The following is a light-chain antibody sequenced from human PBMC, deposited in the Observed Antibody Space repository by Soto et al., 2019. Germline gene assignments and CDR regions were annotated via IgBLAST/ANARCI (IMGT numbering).Light chain of an antibody. CDR3: QSYDSSLSANYV. J-gene: IGLJ1*01. CDR1: SSNIGAGYD. V-gene: IGLV1-40*01. Sequence: VLTQPPSVSGAPGQRVTISCTGSSSNIGAGYDVHWYQQLPGTAPKLLIYGNSNRPSGVPDRFSGSKSGTSASLAITGLQAEDEADYYYQSYDSSLSANYVFGTGTKLTVL. CDR2: GNS.